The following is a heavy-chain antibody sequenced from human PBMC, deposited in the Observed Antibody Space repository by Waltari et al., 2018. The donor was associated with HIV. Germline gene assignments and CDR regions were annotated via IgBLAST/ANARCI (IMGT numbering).Heavy chain of an antibody. CDR2: INPNSGGT. CDR3: ATPSYDSSGYYSAGSEFDY. V-gene: IGHV1-2*02. Sequence: QVQLVQSGAEVKKPGASVKVACKASGYTFTGYYIHCVRQAPGQGLEWMGWINPNSGGTNYAQNFQGRVTMTRDTSISTAYMELSRLRSDDTAVYYCATPSYDSSGYYSAGSEFDYWGREPWSPSPQ. D-gene: IGHD3-22*01. J-gene: IGHJ4*02. CDR1: GYTFTGYY.